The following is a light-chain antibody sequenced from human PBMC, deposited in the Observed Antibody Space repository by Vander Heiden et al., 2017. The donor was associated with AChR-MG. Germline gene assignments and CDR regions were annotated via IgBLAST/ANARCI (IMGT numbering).Light chain of an antibody. Sequence: DIQMTQSPSSLSASVGDRVTITCRASQSISRYLNWYLQKPGTAPKLLIYASSRLQSGVPSRFSGSGSGTDFTLTISSLQPEDFATYYCQQSFSTPPMYTFGQGTKLEI. V-gene: IGKV1-39*01. CDR1: QSISRY. CDR3: QQSFSTPPMYT. J-gene: IGKJ2*01. CDR2: ASS.